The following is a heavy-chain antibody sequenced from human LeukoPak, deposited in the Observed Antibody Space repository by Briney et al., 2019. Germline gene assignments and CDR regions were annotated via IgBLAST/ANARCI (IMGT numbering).Heavy chain of an antibody. D-gene: IGHD3-9*01. V-gene: IGHV1-69*04. CDR1: GGTFSSYA. CDR2: IIPILGIA. J-gene: IGHJ4*02. Sequence: ASVKVSCKASGGTFSSYAISWVRQAPGQGLEWMGRIIPILGIANYAQKFQGRVTITADKSTSTAYMELSSLRSEDTAVYSCARRDTIFTAVLDWGQGTLVTVSS. CDR3: ARRDTIFTAVLD.